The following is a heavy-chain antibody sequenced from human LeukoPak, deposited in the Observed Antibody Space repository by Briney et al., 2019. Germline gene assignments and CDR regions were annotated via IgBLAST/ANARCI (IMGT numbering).Heavy chain of an antibody. CDR2: IRSKTYGYTT. Sequence: GGSLRLSCTASGFTLGDYAMSWLRQAPGKGLEGVGFIRSKTYGYTTEYAPSVKGRSTISRDESKSLAYLQLNSLTTDDTAIYYCTREVSDTTIPNWGQGPLVTVSS. CDR3: TREVSDTTIPN. V-gene: IGHV3-49*03. CDR1: GFTLGDYA. D-gene: IGHD1-26*01. J-gene: IGHJ4*02.